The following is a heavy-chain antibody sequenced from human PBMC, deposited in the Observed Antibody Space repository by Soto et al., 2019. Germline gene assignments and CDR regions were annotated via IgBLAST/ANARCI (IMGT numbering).Heavy chain of an antibody. D-gene: IGHD2-8*01. CDR2: INHSGST. Sequence: SETLSLTCAVYGGSFSGYYWSWIRQPPGKGLEWIGEINHSGSTNYNPSLKSRVTISVDTSKNQFSLKLSSVTAADTAVYYCSRGARRPDCTNGVCRPYYFDYWGQGTLVTVSS. V-gene: IGHV4-34*01. CDR1: GGSFSGYY. J-gene: IGHJ4*02. CDR3: SRGARRPDCTNGVCRPYYFDY.